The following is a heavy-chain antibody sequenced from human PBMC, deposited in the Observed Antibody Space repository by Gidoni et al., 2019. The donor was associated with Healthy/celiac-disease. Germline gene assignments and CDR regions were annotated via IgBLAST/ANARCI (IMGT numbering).Heavy chain of an antibody. D-gene: IGHD6-13*01. CDR1: GFTFSSYS. CDR2: ISSSSRYI. Sequence: EVQLVESGGGLVKPGGSLRLSCAASGFTFSSYSMNWVRQAPGKGLEWVSSISSSSRYIYYADSVKGRFTIYRDNAKNSLYLQMNSLRAEDTAVYYCARDSLYSSSWFDNWFDPWGQGTLVTVSS. CDR3: ARDSLYSSSWFDNWFDP. V-gene: IGHV3-21*01. J-gene: IGHJ5*02.